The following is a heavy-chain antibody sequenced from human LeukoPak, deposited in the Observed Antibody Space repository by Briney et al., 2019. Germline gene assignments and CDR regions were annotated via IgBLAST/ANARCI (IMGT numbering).Heavy chain of an antibody. J-gene: IGHJ6*03. Sequence: SETLSLTRTVSGGSISSYYWSWIRQPPGKGPEWIGHIYYSGSTNYNPSLKSRVTISVDTSKNQFSLKLSSVTAADTAVYYCARHRGSSWSPYYYYMDVWGKGTTVTVSS. CDR3: ARHRGSSWSPYYYYMDV. CDR1: GGSISSYY. V-gene: IGHV4-59*08. CDR2: IYYSGST. D-gene: IGHD6-13*01.